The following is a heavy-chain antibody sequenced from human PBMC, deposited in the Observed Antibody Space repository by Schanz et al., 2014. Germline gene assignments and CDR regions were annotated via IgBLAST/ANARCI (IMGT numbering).Heavy chain of an antibody. J-gene: IGHJ3*02. CDR3: TWSYYDFSWGSYRFRAFDI. CDR1: GFTFSSYA. D-gene: IGHD3-16*02. CDR2: ISYDGSNK. V-gene: IGHV3-30-3*01. Sequence: VQLLDSGGGLVQPGGSLRLSCAASGFTFSSYAMHWVRQAPGKGLEWVAVISYDGSNKYYADSVKGRFTISRVNAKKTLSLQMISLRARDTAIYVCTWSYYDFSWGSYRFRAFDIWGQGTTVIVSS.